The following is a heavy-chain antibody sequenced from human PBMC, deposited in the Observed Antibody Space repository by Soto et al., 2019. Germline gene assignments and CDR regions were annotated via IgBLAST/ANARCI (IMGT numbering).Heavy chain of an antibody. J-gene: IGHJ4*02. CDR1: GFTFSSYA. CDR2: ISGSGGST. Sequence: GGSLRLSCAASGFTFSSYAMSWVRQAPGKGLEWVSAISGSGGSTYYADSVKGRFTISRDNSKNTLYLQMNSLRAEDTAVYYCAKDGKGFYYGSGDIDYWGQGTLVTVSS. D-gene: IGHD3-10*01. CDR3: AKDGKGFYYGSGDIDY. V-gene: IGHV3-23*01.